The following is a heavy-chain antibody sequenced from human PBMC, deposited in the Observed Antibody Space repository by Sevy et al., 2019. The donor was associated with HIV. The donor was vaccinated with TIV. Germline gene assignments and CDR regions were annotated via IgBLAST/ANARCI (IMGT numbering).Heavy chain of an antibody. Sequence: GSLRLSCAASGFTFSSYAMSWVRQAPGKGLEWVSAISGGGGSTYYADSVKGRFTISRDNSKNTLYLQMNSLRAEDTAVYYCASLQGYSNYGYWGQGTLVTVSS. CDR2: ISGGGGST. J-gene: IGHJ4*02. CDR1: GFTFSSYA. V-gene: IGHV3-23*01. D-gene: IGHD4-4*01. CDR3: ASLQGYSNYGY.